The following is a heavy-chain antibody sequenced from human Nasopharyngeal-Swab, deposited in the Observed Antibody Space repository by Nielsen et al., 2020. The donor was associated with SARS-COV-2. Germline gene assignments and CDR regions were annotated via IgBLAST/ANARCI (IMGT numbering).Heavy chain of an antibody. D-gene: IGHD2-2*01. CDR2: NKHSGRT. Sequence: SNTLSPTFGVYGGSFSANYWGWIRQPPGKGLEWIAENKHSGRTNYNPSLKSRVTLSVDTSMNQFSLELSSVTAADTAVYYCARGLSGIVPAPILGLGPFYSYYNMDVWGKGTTVTVSS. J-gene: IGHJ6*03. CDR1: GGSFSANY. V-gene: IGHV4-34*01. CDR3: ARGLSGIVPAPILGLGPFYSYYNMDV.